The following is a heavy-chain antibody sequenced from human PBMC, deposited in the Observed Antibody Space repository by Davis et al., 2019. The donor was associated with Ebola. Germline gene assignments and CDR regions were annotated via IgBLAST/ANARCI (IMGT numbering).Heavy chain of an antibody. CDR3: ARVQYDPLDWLLLALGGMDV. D-gene: IGHD3-9*01. CDR2: VSASGDTT. J-gene: IGHJ6*04. Sequence: GESLKISCAASGFTFSAYAMTWVRQTPGKGLEWVSCVSASGDTTYYADSVKGRFTISRDNSKNTLYLQMNSLGAEDTAVYYCARVQYDPLDWLLLALGGMDVWGKGTTVTVSS. V-gene: IGHV3-23*01. CDR1: GFTFSAYA.